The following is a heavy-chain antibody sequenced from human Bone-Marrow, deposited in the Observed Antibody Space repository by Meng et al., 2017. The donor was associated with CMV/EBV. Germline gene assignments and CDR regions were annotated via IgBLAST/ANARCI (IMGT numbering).Heavy chain of an antibody. J-gene: IGHJ4*02. V-gene: IGHV1-2*02. CDR3: ARDERGSSSEFDY. CDR1: GYTFTGYY. D-gene: IGHD6-6*01. Sequence: ASVKVSCKASGYTFTGYYMHWVRQAPGQGLEWMGWINPNSGGTNYAQKFQGRVTMTRDTSISTAYMELSRLRSGDTAVYYCARDERGSSSEFDYWGQGTLVTVSS. CDR2: INPNSGGT.